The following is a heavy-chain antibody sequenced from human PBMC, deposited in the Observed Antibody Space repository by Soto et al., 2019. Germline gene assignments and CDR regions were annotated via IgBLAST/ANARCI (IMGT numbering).Heavy chain of an antibody. CDR2: IYTSGGT. CDR1: GGSVSSYY. Sequence: SETLSLTCTVSGGSVSSYYWSWIRQPAGKGLEWIGRIYTSGGTNYNPSLKSRVTMSVDTSKNQFSLKLSSVTAADTAVYYCARDRTRYCSGGSCYSYYYYGMDVWGQGTTVTVSS. D-gene: IGHD2-15*01. V-gene: IGHV4-4*07. J-gene: IGHJ6*02. CDR3: ARDRTRYCSGGSCYSYYYYGMDV.